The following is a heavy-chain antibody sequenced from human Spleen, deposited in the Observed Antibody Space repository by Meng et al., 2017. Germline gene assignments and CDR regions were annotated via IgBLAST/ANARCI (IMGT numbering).Heavy chain of an antibody. Sequence: VRLVESGGDLVKPGGSLRLSCAASGFTFSDFFVSWIRQAPGKGLEWISAISNNGGRTQYADSVQGRFTISRDNSKNTLSLQMNNLRAEDTAVYYCAKHHQWPPYFDYWGQGTLVTVSS. V-gene: IGHV3-23*04. J-gene: IGHJ4*02. D-gene: IGHD6-19*01. CDR3: AKHHQWPPYFDY. CDR1: GFTFSDFF. CDR2: ISNNGGRT.